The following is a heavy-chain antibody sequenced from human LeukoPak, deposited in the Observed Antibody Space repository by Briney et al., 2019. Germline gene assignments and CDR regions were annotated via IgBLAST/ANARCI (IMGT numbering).Heavy chain of an antibody. CDR1: GFTFSGFS. D-gene: IGHD1-26*01. CDR2: ISGGSSHI. Sequence: KPGGSLRLSCAASGFTFSGFSMNWVRQAPGKGLEWVSSISGGSSHIFYADSVKGRFTISRDNAKNSLYLQMNGLRVEDTAVYYCAKAGLVGAKGGVDYWVQGTVVSVSS. CDR3: AKAGLVGAKGGVDY. V-gene: IGHV3-21*01. J-gene: IGHJ4*02.